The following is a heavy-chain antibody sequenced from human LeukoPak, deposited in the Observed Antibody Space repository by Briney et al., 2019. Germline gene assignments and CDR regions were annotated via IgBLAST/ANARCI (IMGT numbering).Heavy chain of an antibody. Sequence: SQTLSLTCTVSGDSISSGDYYWSWIRQPAGKGLEWIGRIYTSGSTNYNPSLKSRVTISVDTSKNQFSLKLSSVTAADTAVYYCARVGYSSGWYRANYYYYYMDVWGKGTTVTISS. V-gene: IGHV4-61*02. CDR3: ARVGYSSGWYRANYYYYYMDV. D-gene: IGHD6-19*01. J-gene: IGHJ6*03. CDR2: IYTSGST. CDR1: GDSISSGDYY.